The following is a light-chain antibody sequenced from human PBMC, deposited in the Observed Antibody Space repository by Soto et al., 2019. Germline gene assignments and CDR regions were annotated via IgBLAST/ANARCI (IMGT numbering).Light chain of an antibody. CDR1: QSDLYSSDNQNY. J-gene: IGKJ1*01. Sequence: DIVMTQSPDSLAVSLGERATINCKSSQSDLYSSDNQNYLAWYQQKPGQPPKLLIYWASTRESGVPDRFSGSGSGIDFTLTISSLQAEDVAVYYCQQCYTTPPTFGQGTKVEVK. CDR2: WAS. CDR3: QQCYTTPPT. V-gene: IGKV4-1*01.